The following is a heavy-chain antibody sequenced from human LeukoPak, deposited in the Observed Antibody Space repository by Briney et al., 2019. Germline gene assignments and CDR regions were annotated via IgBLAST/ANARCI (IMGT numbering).Heavy chain of an antibody. Sequence: SQILSLTCTVSGGSISSGGYYWSWIRQHPGKGLEWIGYIYYSGGTYYKPSLKSRVTISVDTSKNQFSLKLSSVTAADTAVYYCARVVGTTWFYYTMDVWGQGTTVTVSS. CDR1: GGSISSGGYY. CDR3: ARVVGTTWFYYTMDV. D-gene: IGHD1-7*01. J-gene: IGHJ6*02. CDR2: IYYSGGT. V-gene: IGHV4-31*03.